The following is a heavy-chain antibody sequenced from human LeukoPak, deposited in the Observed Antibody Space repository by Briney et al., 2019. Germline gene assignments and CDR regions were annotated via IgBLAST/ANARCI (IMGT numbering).Heavy chain of an antibody. CDR1: GFTFSSYA. Sequence: PGGSLRLSCAASGFTFSSYAMSWVRQAPGKGLEWVSAITGNGGSTYYADSVKGRLTISRDNSKNTLYLQMSSLRAEDTAVYYCAKTSGVTDDPFDIWGQGTVVTVSS. D-gene: IGHD3-10*01. CDR2: ITGNGGST. CDR3: AKTSGVTDDPFDI. J-gene: IGHJ3*02. V-gene: IGHV3-23*01.